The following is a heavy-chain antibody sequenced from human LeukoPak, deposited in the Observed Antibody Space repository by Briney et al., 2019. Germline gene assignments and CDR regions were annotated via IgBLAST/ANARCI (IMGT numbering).Heavy chain of an antibody. V-gene: IGHV3-33*01. Sequence: PGGSLRLSCAASGFTFSSYGMHWVRQAPGKGLEWVAVIWYDGSNKYYADSVKGRFTISRDNSKNTLYLQMNSLRAEDTAVYFCAREGGVTDDAFDIWGQGTMVTVSS. CDR1: GFTFSSYG. D-gene: IGHD3-16*01. CDR2: IWYDGSNK. J-gene: IGHJ3*02. CDR3: AREGGVTDDAFDI.